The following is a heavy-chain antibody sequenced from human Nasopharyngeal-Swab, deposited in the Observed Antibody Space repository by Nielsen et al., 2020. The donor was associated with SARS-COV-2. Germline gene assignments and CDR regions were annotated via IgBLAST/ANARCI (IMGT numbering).Heavy chain of an antibody. CDR3: ARGTGTPFDY. CDR1: GLTFSSYA. CDR2: ISYDGSNK. D-gene: IGHD2-8*02. Sequence: GGSLRLSCAASGLTFSSYAMHWVRQAPGKGLEWVAVISYDGSNKYYADSVKGRFTISRDNSKNTLYLQMNSLRAEDTAVYYCARGTGTPFDYWGQGTLVTVSS. V-gene: IGHV3-30-3*01. J-gene: IGHJ4*02.